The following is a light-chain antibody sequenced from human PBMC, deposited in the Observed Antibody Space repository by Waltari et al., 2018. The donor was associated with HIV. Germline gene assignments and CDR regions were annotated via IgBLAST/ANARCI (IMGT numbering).Light chain of an antibody. CDR3: MQALQTPLIT. CDR1: QSLLNSNGFNY. Sequence: DIVMIQPPHSVPVTPGEPASISCRSSQSLLNSNGFNYLDWYLQKPGQSPRHLIFFGSNRAPGVPDRFSGSGSGTEFTLKISRVEADDVGVYYCMQALQTPLITFGQGTRLDIK. CDR2: FGS. J-gene: IGKJ5*01. V-gene: IGKV2-28*01.